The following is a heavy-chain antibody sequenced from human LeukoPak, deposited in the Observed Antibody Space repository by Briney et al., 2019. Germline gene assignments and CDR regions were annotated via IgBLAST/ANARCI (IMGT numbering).Heavy chain of an antibody. V-gene: IGHV3-30*18. Sequence: PGGSLRLSCAASGFTFSSYAMHWVRQAPGKGLEWVAVISYDGSNKYYADSVKGRFTISRDNSKNTLYLQMNSLRAEDTAVYYCAKLDIVAYFFDYWGQGTLVTVSS. D-gene: IGHD5-12*01. J-gene: IGHJ4*02. CDR3: AKLDIVAYFFDY. CDR1: GFTFSSYA. CDR2: ISYDGSNK.